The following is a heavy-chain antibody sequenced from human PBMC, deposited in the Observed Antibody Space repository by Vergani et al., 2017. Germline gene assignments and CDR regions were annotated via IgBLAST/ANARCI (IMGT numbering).Heavy chain of an antibody. V-gene: IGHV3-66*02. Sequence: QLVESGGGLVQPGGSLRLSCAASGFTVSSNYMSWVRQAPGKGLEWVSVIYSGGSTYYADSVKGRFTISRDNSKNTLYLQMNSLRAEDTAVYYCARDGADIVVVVAATLGSFDYWGQGTLVTVSS. J-gene: IGHJ4*02. D-gene: IGHD2-15*01. CDR2: IYSGGST. CDR3: ARDGADIVVVVAATLGSFDY. CDR1: GFTVSSNY.